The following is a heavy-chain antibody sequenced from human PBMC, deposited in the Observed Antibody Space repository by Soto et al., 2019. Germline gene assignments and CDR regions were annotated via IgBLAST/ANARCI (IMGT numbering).Heavy chain of an antibody. D-gene: IGHD3-9*01. CDR1: GGSFSGYY. J-gene: IGHJ4*02. CDR3: ARGLQILTSSMTEHFDY. Sequence: PSETLSLTCAVYGGSFSGYYWSWIRQPPGKGLEWIGEINHSGSTNYNPSLKSRVTISVDTSKNQFSLKLSSVTAADTAVYYCARGLQILTSSMTEHFDYWGKETLVTVSS. V-gene: IGHV4-34*01. CDR2: INHSGST.